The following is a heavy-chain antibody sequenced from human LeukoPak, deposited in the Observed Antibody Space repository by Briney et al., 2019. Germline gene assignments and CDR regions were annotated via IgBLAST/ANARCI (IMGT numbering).Heavy chain of an antibody. V-gene: IGHV4-34*01. J-gene: IGHJ4*02. CDR1: GGSFSGYY. D-gene: IGHD3-10*01. Sequence: SETLSLTCAVYGGSFSGYYWSWIRQPPGKGLEWIGEINHSGGTNYNPSLKSRVTISVDTSKNQFSLKLSSVTAADTAVYYCARHSVYGSGSFLFDYWGQGTLVTVSS. CDR2: INHSGGT. CDR3: ARHSVYGSGSFLFDY.